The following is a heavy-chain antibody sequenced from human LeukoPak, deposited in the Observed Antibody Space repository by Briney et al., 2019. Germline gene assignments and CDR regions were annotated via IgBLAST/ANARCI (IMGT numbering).Heavy chain of an antibody. D-gene: IGHD3-9*01. V-gene: IGHV4-59*01. J-gene: IGHJ6*02. CDR3: ASAILTGYYYGMDV. CDR1: SGPISTSY. CDR2: FFYGGST. Sequence: SETLSLTCTVSSGPISTSYWSWIRQSPGRGLEWIVNFFYGGSTYYNPSLKSRVTISGDASKKQFSLKLSSVTAADTAVYYRASAILTGYYYGMDVWGQGTTVTVSS.